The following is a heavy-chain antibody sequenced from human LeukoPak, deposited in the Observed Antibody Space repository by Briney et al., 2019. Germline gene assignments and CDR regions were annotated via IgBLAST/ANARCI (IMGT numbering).Heavy chain of an antibody. CDR2: ISYDGSNK. D-gene: IGHD5-24*01. Sequence: GRSLRLSCAASGFTFSSYAMHWVRQAPGKGLEWVAVISYDGSNKYYADSVKGRFTISRDNSKNTLYLQMNSLRAEDTAVYYCARGRWLQARGPSFDYWGQGTLVTVSS. J-gene: IGHJ4*02. V-gene: IGHV3-30-3*01. CDR3: ARGRWLQARGPSFDY. CDR1: GFTFSSYA.